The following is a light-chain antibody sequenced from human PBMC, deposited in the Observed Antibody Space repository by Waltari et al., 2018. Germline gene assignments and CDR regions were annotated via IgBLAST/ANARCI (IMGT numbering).Light chain of an antibody. J-gene: IGKJ1*01. Sequence: EIVLTQSPGTLSLSPGERATLSCRASQSVSRWLAWYHQKPGQPPRLLIYGASSRATGIPDRFSGSGSGTDFSLTISRLEPEDSAVYYCQKYGTLPATFGQGTKVEVK. CDR1: QSVSRW. CDR2: GAS. CDR3: QKYGTLPAT. V-gene: IGKV3-20*01.